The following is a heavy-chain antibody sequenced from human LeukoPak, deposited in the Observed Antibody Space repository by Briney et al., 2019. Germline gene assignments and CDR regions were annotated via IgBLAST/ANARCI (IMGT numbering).Heavy chain of an antibody. J-gene: IGHJ3*02. D-gene: IGHD3-22*01. CDR3: ARQGLYYYDSSGPDAFDI. V-gene: IGHV4-38-2*02. CDR1: GYSISSGYY. CDR2: IYHSGST. Sequence: SETLSLTCTVSGYSISSGYYWGWIRQPPGKGLEWIGSIYHSGSTYYNPSLKSRVTISVDTSKNQFSLKLSSVTAADTAVYYCARQGLYYYDSSGPDAFDIWGQGTMVTVSS.